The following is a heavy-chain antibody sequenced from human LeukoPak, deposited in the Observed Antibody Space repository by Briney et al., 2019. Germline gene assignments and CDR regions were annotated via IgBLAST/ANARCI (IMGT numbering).Heavy chain of an antibody. J-gene: IGHJ4*02. Sequence: GGSLRLSCATAGISFSSYWMSWVRRAPGKGLEWVANIKQDGSEHYYVDSVKGRFTISRDNAKNSLYLQMSGLRAEDTAVYYCARDKAEGPSRLDNWGQGTLVTVSS. V-gene: IGHV3-7*01. CDR2: IKQDGSEH. D-gene: IGHD2-2*01. CDR1: GISFSSYW. CDR3: ARDKAEGPSRLDN.